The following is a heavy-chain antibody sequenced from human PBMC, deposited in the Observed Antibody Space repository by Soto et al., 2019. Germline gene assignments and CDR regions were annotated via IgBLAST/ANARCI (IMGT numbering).Heavy chain of an antibody. CDR3: ARGRYGDS. D-gene: IGHD1-1*01. V-gene: IGHV1-18*01. Sequence: QVHLVQSGAEVKKPGASVKVSCKASGYTFTSYGTTWVRQAPGQGLEWMGWISAHNGNTDYAQKLQGRVIVTRDPSPRPAYMQLRSPKSASTAVYYCARGRYGDSWGQGALVTVSS. CDR2: ISAHNGNT. J-gene: IGHJ4*02. CDR1: GYTFTSYG.